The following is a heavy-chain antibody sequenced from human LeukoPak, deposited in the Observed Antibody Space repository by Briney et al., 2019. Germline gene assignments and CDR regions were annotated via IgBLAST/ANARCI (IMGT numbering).Heavy chain of an antibody. D-gene: IGHD5-24*01. CDR3: AREAEITRFDY. V-gene: IGHV4-59*12. CDR1: GGSFSGYY. J-gene: IGHJ4*02. CDR2: IYYSGST. Sequence: PSETLSLTCAVYGGSFSGYYWSWIRQPPGKGLEWIGYIYYSGSTNYNPSLKSRVTISVDTSKNQFSLQLNSVTPEDTAVYYCAREAEITRFDYWGQGTLVTVSS.